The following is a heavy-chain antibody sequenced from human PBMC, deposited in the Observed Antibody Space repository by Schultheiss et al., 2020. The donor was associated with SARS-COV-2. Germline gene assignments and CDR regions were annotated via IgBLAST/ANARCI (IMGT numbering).Heavy chain of an antibody. CDR3: ARDRRIAARPMDY. CDR2: INPNSGGT. D-gene: IGHD6-6*01. Sequence: GESLKVSCKASGYTFTGYYMHWVRQAPGQGLEWMGWINPNSGGTNYAQKFQGRVTMTRDTSISTAYMELSRLRSDDTAVYYCARDRRIAARPMDYWGQGTLVTGSS. CDR1: GYTFTGYY. J-gene: IGHJ4*02. V-gene: IGHV1-2*02.